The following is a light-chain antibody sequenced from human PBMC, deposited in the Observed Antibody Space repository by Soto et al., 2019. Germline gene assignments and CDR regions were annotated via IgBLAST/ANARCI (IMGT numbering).Light chain of an antibody. Sequence: DMQMTQSPSTLSGSVGDRVTITCRASQTISSWLAWYQQKPGKAPKLLIYKASTLKSGVPSRFSGSGSGTEFTLTISSLQPDDFATYYCQQSYSTPPRYTFGQGTKVDIK. CDR2: KAS. CDR1: QTISSW. V-gene: IGKV1-5*03. CDR3: QQSYSTPPRYT. J-gene: IGKJ2*01.